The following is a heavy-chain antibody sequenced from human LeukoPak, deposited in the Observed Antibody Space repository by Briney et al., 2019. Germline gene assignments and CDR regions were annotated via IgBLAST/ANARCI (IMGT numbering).Heavy chain of an antibody. D-gene: IGHD6-13*01. J-gene: IGHJ4*02. CDR3: ARDGGTDSSSWYLDY. CDR1: GFTFSSYW. V-gene: IGHV3-7*03. Sequence: GRSLRLSCAASGFTFSSYWMSWVRQAPGKGLEWVANIKQDGSEKYYVDSVKGRFTISRDDAKNSLYLQMNSLRAEDTALYYCARDGGTDSSSWYLDYWGQGTLVTVSS. CDR2: IKQDGSEK.